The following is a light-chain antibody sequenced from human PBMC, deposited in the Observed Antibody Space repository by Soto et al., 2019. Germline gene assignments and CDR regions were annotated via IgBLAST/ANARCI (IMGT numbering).Light chain of an antibody. CDR2: LAS. Sequence: DIVMTQSPDSLAVSLGERATINCKSSQSVLFRSNNRNYLAWFQQKPGQPPKLLIYLASTRESGVTALFTGAGYETDFPHTVDSLTDEDVAVYYCQQYYSDHLTFGQRTRLEIK. J-gene: IGKJ5*01. V-gene: IGKV4-1*01. CDR3: QQYYSDHLT. CDR1: QSVLFRSNNRNY.